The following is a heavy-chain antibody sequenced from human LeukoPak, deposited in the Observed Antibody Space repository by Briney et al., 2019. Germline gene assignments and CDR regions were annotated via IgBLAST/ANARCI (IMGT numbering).Heavy chain of an antibody. CDR3: ARERARALAYGMDV. CDR2: VYSDGTT. V-gene: IGHV3-66*01. CDR1: GVTVSSNY. J-gene: IGHJ6*02. Sequence: PGGSRRRSCVVSGVTVSSNYMCWVRQAPGKGLEGDSIVYSDGTTDYADSEKGRFTIYRDNTKNACYHQMNSLRAEDTAVYYCARERARALAYGMDVWGQGTTVTVSS.